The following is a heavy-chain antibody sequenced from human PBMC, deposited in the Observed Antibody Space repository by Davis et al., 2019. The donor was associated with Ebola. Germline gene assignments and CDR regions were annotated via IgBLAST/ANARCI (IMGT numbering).Heavy chain of an antibody. Sequence: PGGSLRLSCAGSGFTFSTYAMSWVRQAPGKGLEWVGRIKSKTDGGTTDYAAPVKGRFTISRDDSKNTLYLQMNSLKTEDTAVYYCATARSDSSGWLDNWGQGTLVTVSS. CDR3: ATARSDSSGWLDN. D-gene: IGHD6-19*01. V-gene: IGHV3-15*01. J-gene: IGHJ4*02. CDR2: IKSKTDGGTT. CDR1: GFTFSTYA.